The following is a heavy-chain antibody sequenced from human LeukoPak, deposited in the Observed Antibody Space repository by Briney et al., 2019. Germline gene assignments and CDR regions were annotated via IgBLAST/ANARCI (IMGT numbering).Heavy chain of an antibody. CDR2: IYYSGST. V-gene: IGHV4-59*01. Sequence: SETLSLTCTVSGGSISNYYWSWIRQPPGKGLEWIGYIYYSGSTNYNPSLKSRVTISVDTSKNQFSLKLRSVTAADTAVYYCARDLDGKFDYWGQGTLVTVSS. D-gene: IGHD4-23*01. J-gene: IGHJ4*02. CDR3: ARDLDGKFDY. CDR1: GGSISNYY.